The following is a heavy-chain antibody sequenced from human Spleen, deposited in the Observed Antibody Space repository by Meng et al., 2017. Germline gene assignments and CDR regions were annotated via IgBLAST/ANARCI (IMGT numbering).Heavy chain of an antibody. CDR2: IYHSGRA. V-gene: IGHV4-4*02. CDR1: GGSISTRDW. CDR3: ARNLVGSSLDY. D-gene: IGHD1-14*01. Sequence: QVQLQEAGPGLVKPSGPLSLTCAVSGGSISTRDWWTWVRQPPGKGLEWIGEIYHSGRAYYIPTLKSRVTISVDKSKNQFSLDLRSVIAADTAVYFCARNLVGSSLDYWGQGTLVTVSS. J-gene: IGHJ4*02.